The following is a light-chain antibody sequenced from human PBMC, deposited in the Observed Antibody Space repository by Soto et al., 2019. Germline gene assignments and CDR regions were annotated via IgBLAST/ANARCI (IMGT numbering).Light chain of an antibody. Sequence: EIVLTQSPATLSLSPGERATLSCRASQSVSSYLAWYQQKPGQAPRLLIYDASNRATGIPARFSGSGSGTDFTLTISSPEPEDFAVYYCQQRSNRPSFGQGTRVEIK. V-gene: IGKV3-11*01. CDR2: DAS. J-gene: IGKJ5*01. CDR3: QQRSNRPS. CDR1: QSVSSY.